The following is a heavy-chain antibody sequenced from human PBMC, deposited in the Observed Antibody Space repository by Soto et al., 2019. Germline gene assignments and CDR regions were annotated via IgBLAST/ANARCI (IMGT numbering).Heavy chain of an antibody. J-gene: IGHJ4*02. CDR2: IIPIVDIT. D-gene: IGHD1-26*01. Sequence: QVQLVQSGAEVKKPGSSVKVSCKASGDTFSSYTISWVRQAPGQGLEWMGRIIPIVDITNYAQKFQGRVTVTADKTTSTASMEPSRLRWEDTALYYSARQSTAVGANWGQGTVVTVSS. V-gene: IGHV1-69*02. CDR3: ARQSTAVGAN. CDR1: GDTFSSYT.